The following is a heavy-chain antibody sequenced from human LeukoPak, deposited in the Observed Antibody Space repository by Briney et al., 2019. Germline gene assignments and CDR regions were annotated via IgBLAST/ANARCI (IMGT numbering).Heavy chain of an antibody. J-gene: IGHJ4*02. V-gene: IGHV3-21*01. D-gene: IGHD4-23*01. CDR1: GLSVSSNF. CDR3: ARERDGGKRGTSDY. Sequence: GGSLRLSCAATGLSVSSNFMSWVRQAPGKGLEWVSSISSSSSYIYYADSVKGRFTISRDNAKNSLYLQMNSLRAEDTAVYYCARERDGGKRGTSDYWGQGTPVTVSS. CDR2: ISSSSSYI.